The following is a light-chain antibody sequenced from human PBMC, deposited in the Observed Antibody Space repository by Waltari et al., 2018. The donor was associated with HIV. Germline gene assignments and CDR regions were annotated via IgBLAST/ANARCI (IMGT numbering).Light chain of an antibody. V-gene: IGKV1-33*01. CDR3: QHYDNLPLT. Sequence: DIQMTQSPSSLSASVGDRVSITCQVSQDISNYLNWHQQKPGKAPKLLIYDASNLETGVPSRFSGSGSVTDCTLTISNLQPEDIATYYCQHYDNLPLTFGGGTKVEIK. CDR1: QDISNY. J-gene: IGKJ4*01. CDR2: DAS.